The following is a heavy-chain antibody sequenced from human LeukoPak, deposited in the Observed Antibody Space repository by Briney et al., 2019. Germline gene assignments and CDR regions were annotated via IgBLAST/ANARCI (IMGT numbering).Heavy chain of an antibody. CDR1: GFTFSSYA. CDR3: AKWDDGSGYYGDP. V-gene: IGHV3-23*01. D-gene: IGHD3-22*01. Sequence: GGSPRLSCTASGFTFSSYAMSWVRQSPGKGLEWVSSISGTGSGGSTYYADSVKGRFTVSRDNPKNTVYLQMNSLRAEDTAVYYCAKWDDGSGYYGDPWGQGTLVTVSS. CDR2: ISGTGSGGST. J-gene: IGHJ5*02.